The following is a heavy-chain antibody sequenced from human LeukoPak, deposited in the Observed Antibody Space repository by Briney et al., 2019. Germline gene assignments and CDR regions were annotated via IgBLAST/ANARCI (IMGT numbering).Heavy chain of an antibody. V-gene: IGHV1-46*01. J-gene: IGHJ4*02. CDR2: INPNSGST. Sequence: ASVKVSCKVSGYTFTYYYIHWVRQAPGQGLEWMGWINPNSGSTSYAQKFQGRVTMTRDTSTSTVYMELSSLRSEDTAVYYCARGTRVGIVVVVAATGYFDYWGQGTLVTVSS. CDR3: ARGTRVGIVVVVAATGYFDY. D-gene: IGHD2-15*01. CDR1: GYTFTYYY.